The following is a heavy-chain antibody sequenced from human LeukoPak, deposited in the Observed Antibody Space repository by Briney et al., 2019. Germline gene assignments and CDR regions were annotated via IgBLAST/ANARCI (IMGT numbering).Heavy chain of an antibody. J-gene: IGHJ4*02. V-gene: IGHV3-30*18. CDR3: AKVRVDYYDSSALDY. CDR2: ISYDGSNK. D-gene: IGHD3-22*01. Sequence: GGSLRLSCAASGFTFSSYGMHWVRQAPGKGLEWVAVISYDGSNKYYADSVKGRFTISRDNSKNTLYLQMNSLRAEDTAVYYCAKVRVDYYDSSALDYWGQGTLVAVSS. CDR1: GFTFSSYG.